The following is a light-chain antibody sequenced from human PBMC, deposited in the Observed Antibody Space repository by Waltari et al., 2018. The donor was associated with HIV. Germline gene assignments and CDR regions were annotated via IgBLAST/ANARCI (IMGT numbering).Light chain of an antibody. CDR3: QHRGHWPS. J-gene: IGKJ4*01. Sequence: TQSPAILSLPAGRTATLSCRASQNIGNRLAWYKFKPGQPPLLLIFGASRRANAGPDRFSGSGSGTNCTLTLSNLRPWDSAMYYCQHRGHWPSFGGGTRVEI. CDR2: GAS. V-gene: IGKV3D-20*02. CDR1: QNIGNR.